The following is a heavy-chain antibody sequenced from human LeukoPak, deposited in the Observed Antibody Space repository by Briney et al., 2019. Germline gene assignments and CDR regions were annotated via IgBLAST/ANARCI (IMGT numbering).Heavy chain of an antibody. D-gene: IGHD3-22*01. Sequence: SVTVSCKASGGTFSSYAISWVRQAPGQGLEWMGGIIPIFGTANYAQKFQGRVTITTDESTSTAYMELSSLRSEDTAVYYCARAPYYYDSSGYYYFDYWGQGTLVTVSS. CDR1: GGTFSSYA. CDR3: ARAPYYYDSSGYYYFDY. V-gene: IGHV1-69*05. J-gene: IGHJ4*02. CDR2: IIPIFGTA.